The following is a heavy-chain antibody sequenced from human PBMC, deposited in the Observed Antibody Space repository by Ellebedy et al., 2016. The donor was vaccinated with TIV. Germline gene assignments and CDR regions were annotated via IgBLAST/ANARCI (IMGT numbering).Heavy chain of an antibody. V-gene: IGHV3-23*01. J-gene: IGHJ4*02. Sequence: PGGSLRLSCAASGFTVSSNYMSWVRQAPGKGLEWVSAISGSGGSTYYADSVKGRFTISRDNSKNTLYLQMNSLRAEETAVYYCASQRIVGAEANDYWGQGTLVTVSS. CDR2: ISGSGGST. CDR1: GFTVSSNY. D-gene: IGHD1-26*01. CDR3: ASQRIVGAEANDY.